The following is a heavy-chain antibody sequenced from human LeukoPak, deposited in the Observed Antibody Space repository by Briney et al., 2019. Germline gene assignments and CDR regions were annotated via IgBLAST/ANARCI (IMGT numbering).Heavy chain of an antibody. CDR3: ARDGYCSGGSCYPYWYGMDV. CDR2: IKQDGSEK. J-gene: IGHJ6*02. CDR1: GFSLSSYW. V-gene: IGHV3-7*01. Sequence: PGPSLTLSCAASGFSLSSYWMSSVRHAARNGLEWVANIKQDGSEKYYVDSVKGLFTLSRDNAKNSLYLQMNSVRGEDTAVYYCARDGYCSGGSCYPYWYGMDVWGQGTTVTVSS. D-gene: IGHD2-15*01.